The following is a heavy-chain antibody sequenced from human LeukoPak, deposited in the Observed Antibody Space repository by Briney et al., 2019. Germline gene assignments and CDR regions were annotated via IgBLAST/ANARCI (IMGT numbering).Heavy chain of an antibody. CDR2: IRAHNGNT. J-gene: IGHJ5*02. CDR3: ARDPAGTGLFWSDP. V-gene: IGHV1-18*01. Sequence: GASVKLSCSASGYTFTSSGISWVRQAPGQGLEWDGWIRAHNGNTNYAQKLQGRVTMTTDTSTSTANMELRSLRSGDTAVYYCARDPAGTGLFWSDPWGQGTLVTVSS. D-gene: IGHD6-19*01. CDR1: GYTFTSSG.